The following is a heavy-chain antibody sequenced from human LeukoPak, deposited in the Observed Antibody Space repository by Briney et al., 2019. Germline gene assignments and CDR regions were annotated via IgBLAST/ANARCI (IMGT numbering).Heavy chain of an antibody. CDR3: ARAKVTRQQLVLGGYYFDY. J-gene: IGHJ4*02. V-gene: IGHV4-61*02. Sequence: SETLSLTCPVSGGSISSGSYYWSWIRQPAGKGLEWIGRIYTSGSTNYNPSLKSRVTISVDTSKNQFSLKLSSVTAADTAVYYCARAKVTRQQLVLGGYYFDYWGQGTLVTVSS. CDR1: GGSISSGSYY. CDR2: IYTSGST. D-gene: IGHD6-13*01.